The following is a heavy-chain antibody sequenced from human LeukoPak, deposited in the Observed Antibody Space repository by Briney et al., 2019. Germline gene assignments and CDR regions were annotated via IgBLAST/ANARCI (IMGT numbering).Heavy chain of an antibody. V-gene: IGHV4-34*01. J-gene: IGHJ6*02. CDR1: GRSFSVYY. CDR3: ARGGDIVVVPAGANQYDYYCMDV. Sequence: PSETLSLTCAVYGRSFSVYYWSWIRQPPGKGLGWLGEIYHSGNPNYNPSLKSRVTISVDTSKNQYSLKLSSVTAADTAVYYCARGGDIVVVPAGANQYDYYCMDVWGQGTTVTVSS. CDR2: IYHSGNP. D-gene: IGHD2-2*01.